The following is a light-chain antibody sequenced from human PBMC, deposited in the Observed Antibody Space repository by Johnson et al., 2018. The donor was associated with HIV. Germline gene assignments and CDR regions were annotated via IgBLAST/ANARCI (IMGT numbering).Light chain of an antibody. CDR3: GTWDNSLNTGAV. Sequence: QSVLTQPPSVYAAPGQRVTISCSGSSSNIGNNYVSWYQLLPGTAPKLLIYENNKRPSGIPDRFSGSKSGTSATLGIAGLQTGDEADYYCGTWDNSLNTGAVFGTGTKVTVL. CDR1: SSNIGNNY. CDR2: ENN. V-gene: IGLV1-51*02. J-gene: IGLJ1*01.